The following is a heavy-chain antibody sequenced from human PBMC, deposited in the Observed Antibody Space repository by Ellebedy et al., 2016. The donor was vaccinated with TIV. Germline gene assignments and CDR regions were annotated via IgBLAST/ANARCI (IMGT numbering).Heavy chain of an antibody. CDR2: INHSGST. D-gene: IGHD2-15*01. V-gene: IGHV4-4*02. J-gene: IGHJ4*02. CDR3: ARHEMRIRGADY. CDR1: GGSISSSNL. Sequence: MPSETLSLTCAVSGGSISSSNLWSCVRQPPGKGLEWIGEINHSGSTNYNPSLKSRVTISVDTSKNQFSLQLSSVTAADTAVYYCARHEMRIRGADYWGQGTLVTVSS.